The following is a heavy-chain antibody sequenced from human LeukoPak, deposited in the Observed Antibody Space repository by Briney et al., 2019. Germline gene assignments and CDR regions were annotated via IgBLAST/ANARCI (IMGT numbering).Heavy chain of an antibody. D-gene: IGHD2-2*01. Sequence: SVKVSCKASGGTFSSYAISWVRQAPGQGLEWMGGIIPIFGTANYAQKFQGRVTITADESTSTAYMELSSLRSEDTAVYYCARGVPAEDAFDIWGQGTMVTVSS. CDR3: ARGVPAEDAFDI. CDR1: GGTFSSYA. V-gene: IGHV1-69*13. CDR2: IIPIFGTA. J-gene: IGHJ3*02.